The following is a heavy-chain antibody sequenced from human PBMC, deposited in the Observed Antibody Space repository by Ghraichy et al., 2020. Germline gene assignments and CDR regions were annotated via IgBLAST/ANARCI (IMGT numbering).Heavy chain of an antibody. Sequence: GESLNISCAASGFTFSSYWMSWVRQAPGKGLEWVANIKQDGSEKYYVDSVKGRFTISRDNAKNSLYLQMNSLRAEDTAVYYCARDFRGVPTYYDYIWGSYRLPYYFDYWGQGTLVTVSS. CDR1: GFTFSSYW. V-gene: IGHV3-7*01. CDR2: IKQDGSEK. D-gene: IGHD3-16*02. CDR3: ARDFRGVPTYYDYIWGSYRLPYYFDY. J-gene: IGHJ4*02.